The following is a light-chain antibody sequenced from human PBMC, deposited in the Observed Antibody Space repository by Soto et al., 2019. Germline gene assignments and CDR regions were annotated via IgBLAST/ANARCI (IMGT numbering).Light chain of an antibody. CDR2: DAS. V-gene: IGKV3-11*01. CDR1: QSVSSY. Sequence: EIVLTQSPATLSLSPGERATLSCRASQSVSSYLAWYQQKPGQAPRLLIYDASNRATGIPARFSGSGSGTDFTLTISSLDPEDSPVYYCHQRSNSPPTFGQRTKLQIK. CDR3: HQRSNSPPT. J-gene: IGKJ2*01.